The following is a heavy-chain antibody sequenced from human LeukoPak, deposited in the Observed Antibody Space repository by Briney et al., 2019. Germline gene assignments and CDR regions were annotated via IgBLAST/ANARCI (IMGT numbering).Heavy chain of an antibody. CDR3: ARDYGDIPPDWYYDL. D-gene: IGHD4-17*01. CDR1: GGSISSSNW. CDR2: IYHSGNT. J-gene: IGHJ2*01. Sequence: PSGTLSLTCAVSGGSISSSNWWSWVRQSPGKGLEWIGEIYHSGNTYYNPSLKSRVTISVDTSKNQFSLKLRSVTAADTAVYYCARDYGDIPPDWYYDLWGRGTLVTVSS. V-gene: IGHV4-4*02.